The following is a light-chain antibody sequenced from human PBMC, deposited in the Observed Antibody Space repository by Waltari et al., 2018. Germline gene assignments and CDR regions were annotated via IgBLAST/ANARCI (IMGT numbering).Light chain of an antibody. CDR3: QQQNTNPFR. CDR1: QAISNY. Sequence: DIQMTQSPSSLSASVRASVTITCRTGQAISNYLAWYQQRPGKAPKLLIYKASPLQSGVPSRFTGSGSGTDFTLTINSLQPEDSATYYCQQQNTNPFRFGQGTKVEIK. CDR2: KAS. J-gene: IGKJ2*03. V-gene: IGKV1-16*01.